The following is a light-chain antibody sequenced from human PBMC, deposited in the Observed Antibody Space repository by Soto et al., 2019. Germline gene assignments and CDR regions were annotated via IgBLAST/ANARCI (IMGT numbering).Light chain of an antibody. V-gene: IGLV2-8*01. Sequence: QSALTQPPSASGSPGQSVTISRTGTSSDVGGYNYISWYQQHPGKAPKLMIYEVSKRPSGVPDRFSGSKSGNTASLTVSGLQAEDEADYYCSSYAGSNHVVFGGGTKLTVL. CDR1: SSDVGGYNY. CDR2: EVS. J-gene: IGLJ2*01. CDR3: SSYAGSNHVV.